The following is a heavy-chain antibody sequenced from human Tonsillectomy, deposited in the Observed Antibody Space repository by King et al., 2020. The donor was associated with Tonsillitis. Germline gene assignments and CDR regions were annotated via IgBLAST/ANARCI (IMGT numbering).Heavy chain of an antibody. Sequence: VQLVESGGGVVQPGRSLRLSCAASGFTFSNYGMHWVRQAPGKGLEWVAVISYDGGDKYYADSVKGRFTISRDNSKNTLYLQMNSLRAEDTAVYYCAKTSDYGDYGGANWYFDLWGRGTLVTVSS. V-gene: IGHV3-30*18. CDR2: ISYDGGDK. J-gene: IGHJ2*01. CDR1: GFTFSNYG. CDR3: AKTSDYGDYGGANWYFDL. D-gene: IGHD4-17*01.